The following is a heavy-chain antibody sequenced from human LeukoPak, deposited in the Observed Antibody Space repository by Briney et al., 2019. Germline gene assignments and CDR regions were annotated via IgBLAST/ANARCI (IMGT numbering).Heavy chain of an antibody. Sequence: GGSLRLSCAASGFTFSSYGMHWVRQAPGKGLEYVSAISSNGGSTYYANSVKGRFTISRDNSKNTLYLQMGSLRAEDMAVYYCARGEYCSSTSCYTLGYYYYGMDVWGQGTTVTVSS. CDR3: ARGEYCSSTSCYTLGYYYYGMDV. V-gene: IGHV3-64*01. J-gene: IGHJ6*02. CDR1: GFTFSSYG. D-gene: IGHD2-2*02. CDR2: ISSNGGST.